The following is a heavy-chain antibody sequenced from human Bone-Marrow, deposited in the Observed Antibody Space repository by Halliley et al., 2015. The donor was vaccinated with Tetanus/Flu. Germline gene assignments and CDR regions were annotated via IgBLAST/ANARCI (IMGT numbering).Heavy chain of an antibody. Sequence: SLRLSCAASGFTFSTFNMDWVRQAPGKGLEWVSSIDPTGVYIYYADSVKGRFTISRDNAKNSLYLQLNSLRAEDTAVYYCARDGVTSYYYESSRGTFDIWGQGTMVTVSS. V-gene: IGHV3-21*01. CDR2: IDPTGVYI. D-gene: IGHD3-22*01. J-gene: IGHJ3*02. CDR1: GFTFSTFN. CDR3: ARDGVTSYYYESSRGTFDI.